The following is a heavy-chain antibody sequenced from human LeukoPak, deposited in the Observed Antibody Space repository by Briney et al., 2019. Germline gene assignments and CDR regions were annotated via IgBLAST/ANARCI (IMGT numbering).Heavy chain of an antibody. CDR2: IIPILGIA. Sequence: SVKVSCKASGGTFSSYAISWVRQAPGQGLEWMGRIIPILGIANYAQKFQGRVTITADKSTSTAYMELRSLRSDDTAVYYCARSSSRPYWFDPWGQGTLVTVSS. CDR3: ARSSSRPYWFDP. V-gene: IGHV1-69*04. D-gene: IGHD2-2*01. CDR1: GGTFSSYA. J-gene: IGHJ5*02.